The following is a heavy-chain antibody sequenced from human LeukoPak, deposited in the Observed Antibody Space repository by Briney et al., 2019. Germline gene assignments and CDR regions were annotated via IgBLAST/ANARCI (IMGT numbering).Heavy chain of an antibody. CDR3: ARNHLTSWRVDYYYYMDV. CDR1: GYTFTGYY. J-gene: IGHJ6*03. D-gene: IGHD2-2*01. CDR2: INPNSGGT. Sequence: ASVKVSCKASGYTFTGYYMHWVRQAPGQGLEWMGWINPNSGGTNYAQKFQGRVTMTRDTSISTAYMELSRLRSDDTAVYYCARNHLTSWRVDYYYYMDVWGKGATVTVSS. V-gene: IGHV1-2*02.